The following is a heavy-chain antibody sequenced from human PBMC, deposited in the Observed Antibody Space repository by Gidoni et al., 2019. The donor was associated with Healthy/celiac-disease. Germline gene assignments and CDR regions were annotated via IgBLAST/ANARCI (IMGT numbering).Heavy chain of an antibody. CDR1: GFPFSDYY. J-gene: IGHJ5*02. CDR3: ARDLAARPDFYWFDP. Sequence: QVQLVESGGGLVKPGGSLRLSCAASGFPFSDYYMSWIRPSPGKGLEWVSYISSSGSTIYYADSVKGRFTISRDNAKNSLYLQMNSLRAEDTAVYYCARDLAARPDFYWFDPWGQGTLVTVSS. CDR2: ISSSGSTI. D-gene: IGHD6-6*01. V-gene: IGHV3-11*01.